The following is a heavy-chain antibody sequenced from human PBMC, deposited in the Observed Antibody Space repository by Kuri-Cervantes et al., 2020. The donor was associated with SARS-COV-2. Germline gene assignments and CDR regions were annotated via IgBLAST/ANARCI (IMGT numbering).Heavy chain of an antibody. CDR3: ARDSAAWLWGDACDV. CDR2: IIPILGTA. Sequence: SVKVSCKASGGTFSSYAISWVRQAPGQGLEWMGRIIPILGTANYAQKFQGRVTITADKSTSTAYMELSSLRSEDTAVYFCARDSAAWLWGDACDVWGQGTMVTVSS. D-gene: IGHD3-16*01. J-gene: IGHJ3*01. V-gene: IGHV1-69*04. CDR1: GGTFSSYA.